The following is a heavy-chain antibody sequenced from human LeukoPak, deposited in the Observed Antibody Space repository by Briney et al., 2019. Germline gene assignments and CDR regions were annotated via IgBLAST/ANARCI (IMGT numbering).Heavy chain of an antibody. Sequence: AGGSLRLSCAASGFTFSTYWMSWVRQAPGKGLEWVANIKEDGSEQYYVDSLDGRFTISRDNAQNSLYLQMSSLRAEDTAMYYCARDSAGNDYWGQGTLVTVSS. CDR2: IKEDGSEQ. V-gene: IGHV3-7*01. J-gene: IGHJ4*02. CDR1: GFTFSTYW. CDR3: ARDSAGNDY. D-gene: IGHD6-13*01.